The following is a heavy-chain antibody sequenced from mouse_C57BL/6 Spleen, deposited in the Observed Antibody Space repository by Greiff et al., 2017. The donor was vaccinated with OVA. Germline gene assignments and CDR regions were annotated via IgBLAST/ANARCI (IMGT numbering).Heavy chain of an antibody. D-gene: IGHD1-1*01. CDR2: IDPENGDT. CDR1: GFNIKDDY. Sequence: VHVKQSGAELVRPGASVKLSCTASGFNIKDDYMHWVKQRPEQGLEWIGWIDPENGDTEYASKFQGKATITADTSSNTAYLQLSSLTSEDTAVYYCTRPYYGSSWFAYWGQGTLVTVSA. J-gene: IGHJ3*01. V-gene: IGHV14-4*01. CDR3: TRPYYGSSWFAY.